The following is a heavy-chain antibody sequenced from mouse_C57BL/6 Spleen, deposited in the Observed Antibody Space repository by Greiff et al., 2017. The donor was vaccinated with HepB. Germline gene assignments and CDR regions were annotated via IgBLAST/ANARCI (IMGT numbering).Heavy chain of an antibody. CDR2: INPNNGGT. CDR1: GYTFTDYN. CDR3: ARRDYYDYDAFAY. D-gene: IGHD2-4*01. J-gene: IGHJ3*01. V-gene: IGHV1-22*01. Sequence: EVQLQESGPELVKPGASVKMSCKASGYTFTDYNMHWVKQSHGKSLEWIGYINPNNGGTSYNQKFKGKATLTVNKSSSTAYMELRSLTSEDSAVYYCARRDYYDYDAFAYWGQGTLVTVSA.